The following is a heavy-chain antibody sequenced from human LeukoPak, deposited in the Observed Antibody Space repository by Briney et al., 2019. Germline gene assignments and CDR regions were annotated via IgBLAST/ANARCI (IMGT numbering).Heavy chain of an antibody. D-gene: IGHD4-23*01. J-gene: IGHJ6*03. CDR3: ARLYGGTYYYYYYMDV. CDR1: GGSITSSLYF. Sequence: PSETLSLTCSISGGSITSSLYFWGWIRQPPGKGLEWIGEINHSGSTNYNPSLKSRVTISVDTSKNQFSLKLSSVTAADTAVYYCARLYGGTYYYYYYMDVWGKGTTVTVSS. CDR2: INHSGST. V-gene: IGHV4-39*07.